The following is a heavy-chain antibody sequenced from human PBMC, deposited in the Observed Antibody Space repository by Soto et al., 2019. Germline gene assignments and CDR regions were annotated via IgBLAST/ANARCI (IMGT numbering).Heavy chain of an antibody. CDR3: ARMRAAKFDY. CDR2: IYWDDDQ. D-gene: IGHD2-15*01. J-gene: IGHJ4*02. Sequence: QITLKESGPTLVKPTQTLTLTCNVSGVSLSTGGVGVGWIRQPPGKALEWLALIYWDDDQRSSPSLKSRLTITEDTSKNQVVLTMTTMAAADTATYCCARMRAAKFDYWGQGTLVTVSS. CDR1: GVSLSTGGVG. V-gene: IGHV2-5*02.